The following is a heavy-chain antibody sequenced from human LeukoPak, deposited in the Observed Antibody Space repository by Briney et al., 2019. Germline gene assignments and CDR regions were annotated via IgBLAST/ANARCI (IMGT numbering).Heavy chain of an antibody. V-gene: IGHV4-38-2*02. D-gene: IGHD1-26*01. CDR3: ARAPGIVGAPPFDY. CDR2: IYHGGST. CDR1: GYTISSGYY. Sequence: SETLSLTCTVSGYTISSGYYWGWLRQPPGRGLGWFESIYHGGSTYYNPSLKSRVTISVDTTKNQFSLKLSSLTAADTAVYYCARAPGIVGAPPFDYWGQGTLVTVSS. J-gene: IGHJ4*02.